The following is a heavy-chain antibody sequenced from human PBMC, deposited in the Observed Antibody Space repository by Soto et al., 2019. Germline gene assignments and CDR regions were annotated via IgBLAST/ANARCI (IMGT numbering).Heavy chain of an antibody. CDR1: GASIRPNTYA. CDR2: IYHSGNT. J-gene: IGHJ6*02. CDR3: ARTMEWLYVEV. Sequence: SETLSLTCTVSGASIRPNTYAWSWIRQPPGKGLEWIGYIYHSGNTYYSPSLRSRLTISVDTSKNQFSLNLTSMTAADTAVYYCARTMEWLYVEVWGQGTTVTVSS. D-gene: IGHD3-3*01. V-gene: IGHV4-30-2*01.